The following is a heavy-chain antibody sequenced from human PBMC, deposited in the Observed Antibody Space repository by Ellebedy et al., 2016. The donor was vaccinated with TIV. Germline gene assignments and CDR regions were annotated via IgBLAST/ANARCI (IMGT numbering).Heavy chain of an antibody. V-gene: IGHV1-2*02. D-gene: IGHD3-10*01. CDR1: GYTFPGYY. Sequence: AASVKVSCKAAGYTFPGYYMHWVRQAPGQGLEWMGWINPNSGATNYTQELHGRVAFTRDTSISTAYFELSSLTSDDTAVYYCATGGRLSATRGLNWPFDYWGQGTLVSVS. J-gene: IGHJ4*02. CDR2: INPNSGAT. CDR3: ATGGRLSATRGLNWPFDY.